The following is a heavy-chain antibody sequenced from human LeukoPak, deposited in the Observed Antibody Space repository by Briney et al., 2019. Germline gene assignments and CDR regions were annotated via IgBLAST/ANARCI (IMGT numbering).Heavy chain of an antibody. CDR2: ISSSSTYI. Sequence: GGSLRLSCAASGFTFTGYSMIWVRQAPGKGLEWVSSISSSSTYIYYADSVKGRFTISRDNAKNSTYLQMDSLRVEDTAVYYCARGPYSRAGNGGYYFDYWGQGTLVTVSS. V-gene: IGHV3-21*01. J-gene: IGHJ4*02. D-gene: IGHD6-13*01. CDR3: ARGPYSRAGNGGYYFDY. CDR1: GFTFTGYS.